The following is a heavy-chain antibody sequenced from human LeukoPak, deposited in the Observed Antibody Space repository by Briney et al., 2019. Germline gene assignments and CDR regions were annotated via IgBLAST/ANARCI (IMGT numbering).Heavy chain of an antibody. CDR1: GFTFSVYY. J-gene: IGHJ5*02. CDR3: ARAPDCSSTSCYTNWFDP. Sequence: GGSLRLSCAASGFTFSVYYMSWIRQAPGKGLEWVSYISSSGSTIYYADSVKGRFTISRDNAKNSLYLQMNSLRAEDTAVYYCARAPDCSSTSCYTNWFDPWGQGTLVTVSS. CDR2: ISSSGSTI. V-gene: IGHV3-11*01. D-gene: IGHD2-2*02.